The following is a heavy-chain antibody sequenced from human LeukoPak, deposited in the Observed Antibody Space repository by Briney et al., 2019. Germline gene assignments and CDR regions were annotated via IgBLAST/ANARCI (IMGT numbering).Heavy chain of an antibody. CDR3: TPSGGIAAAGSGALFDY. V-gene: IGHV3-15*01. Sequence: PGGSLRLSCAASGFTFSSYAMSWVRQAPGKGLEWVGRIKSKTDGGTTDYAAPVKGRFTISRDDSKNTLYLQMNSLKTEDTAVYYCTPSGGIAAAGSGALFDYWGQGTLVTVSS. J-gene: IGHJ4*02. CDR2: IKSKTDGGTT. CDR1: GFTFSSYA. D-gene: IGHD6-13*01.